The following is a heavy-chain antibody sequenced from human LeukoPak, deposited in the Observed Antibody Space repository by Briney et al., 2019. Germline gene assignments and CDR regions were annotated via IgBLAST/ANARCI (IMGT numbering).Heavy chain of an antibody. CDR2: ISGSGGST. CDR3: AKRSPRDIVVVPAALGYGMDV. J-gene: IGHJ6*02. V-gene: IGHV3-23*01. CDR1: GFTFSSYA. Sequence: GGSLRLSCAASGFTFSSYAMSWVRQAPGKGLEWVSAISGSGGSTYYADSVKGRFTISRDNSKNTLYLQMNSLRAEDTAVHYCAKRSPRDIVVVPAALGYGMDVWGQGTTVTVSS. D-gene: IGHD2-2*01.